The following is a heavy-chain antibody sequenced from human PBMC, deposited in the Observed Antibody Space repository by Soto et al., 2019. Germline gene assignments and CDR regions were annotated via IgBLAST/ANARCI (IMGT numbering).Heavy chain of an antibody. D-gene: IGHD7-27*01. Sequence: SETLSLTCTVSGGSISSSTYYWSWIRQPPGKGLEWIGSFYYSGRTYYNPSLKSRVTTSVDTSKNQFSLKLSSVTAADTAVYFCARSKLGIFAGYFDYWGQGTLVTVSS. CDR1: GGSISSSTYY. CDR2: FYYSGRT. CDR3: ARSKLGIFAGYFDY. J-gene: IGHJ4*02. V-gene: IGHV4-39*01.